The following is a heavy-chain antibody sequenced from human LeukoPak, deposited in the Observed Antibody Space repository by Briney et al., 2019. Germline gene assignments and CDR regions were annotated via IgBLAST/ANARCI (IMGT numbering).Heavy chain of an antibody. CDR1: GGSISSYY. CDR2: IYTSGST. V-gene: IGHV4-4*07. J-gene: IGHJ5*02. Sequence: SETLSLTCTVSGGSISSYYWSWIRQPAGKGLEWIVRIYTSGSTNYNPSLKSRVTISVDKSKNQFSLKLSSVTAADTAVYYCAREGDSSGWYPNWFDPWGQGTLVTVSS. D-gene: IGHD6-19*01. CDR3: AREGDSSGWYPNWFDP.